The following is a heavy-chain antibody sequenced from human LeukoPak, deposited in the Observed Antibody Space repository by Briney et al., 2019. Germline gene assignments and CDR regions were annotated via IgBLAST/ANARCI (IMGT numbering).Heavy chain of an antibody. Sequence: QPGGSLRLSCAASGFTFSNYWMHWVRQAPGKGLVWVSRINSDGSSTTSADSVKGRFTISRDNAKNTLYLQMNSLRAEDTAVYYCAKGGATVIDYWGHGTLVTVSS. J-gene: IGHJ4*01. CDR1: GFTFSNYW. CDR3: AKGGATVIDY. D-gene: IGHD4-17*01. CDR2: INSDGSST. V-gene: IGHV3-74*01.